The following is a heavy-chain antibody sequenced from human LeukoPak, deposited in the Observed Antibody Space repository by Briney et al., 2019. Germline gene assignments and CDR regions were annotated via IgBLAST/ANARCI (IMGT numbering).Heavy chain of an antibody. CDR3: ARHGEMATPFGY. J-gene: IGHJ4*02. V-gene: IGHV5-10-1*01. CDR2: IDPSDSYT. CDR1: GYSFTSYW. Sequence: GESLKISCKGSGYSFTSYWISWVRQMPGKGLEWMGRIDPSDSYTNYSPSFQGHVTISADKSISTAYLQWSSLKASDTAMYYCARHGEMATPFGYWGQGTVDTVSS. D-gene: IGHD5-24*01.